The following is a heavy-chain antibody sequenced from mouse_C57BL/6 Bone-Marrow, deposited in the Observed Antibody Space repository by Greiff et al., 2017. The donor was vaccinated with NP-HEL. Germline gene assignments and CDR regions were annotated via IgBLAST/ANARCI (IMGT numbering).Heavy chain of an antibody. Sequence: QVQLKQPGAELVMPGASVKLSCKASGYTFTSYWMHWVKQRPGQGLEWIGEIDPSDSYTNYNQKFKGKSTLTVDKSSSTAYMQLSSLTSEDSAVYYCARVADDYFDYWGQGTTLTVSS. D-gene: IGHD1-1*02. CDR1: GYTFTSYW. CDR3: ARVADDYFDY. J-gene: IGHJ2*01. V-gene: IGHV1-69*01. CDR2: IDPSDSYT.